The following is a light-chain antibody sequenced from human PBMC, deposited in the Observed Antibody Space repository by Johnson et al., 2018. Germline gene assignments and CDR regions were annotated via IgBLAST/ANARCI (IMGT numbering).Light chain of an antibody. CDR3: GTWDSSLSAGNV. V-gene: IGLV1-51*02. J-gene: IGLJ1*01. CDR1: SSNIGNNY. CDR2: ENN. Sequence: QSVLTQPPSVSAAPGQKVTISCSGSSSNIGNNYVSCYQQLPGTAPKLLIYENNKRPSGIPDRFSSSKSGTSATLGITGLQTGDEADYYCGTWDSSLSAGNVFGTGTKVTVL.